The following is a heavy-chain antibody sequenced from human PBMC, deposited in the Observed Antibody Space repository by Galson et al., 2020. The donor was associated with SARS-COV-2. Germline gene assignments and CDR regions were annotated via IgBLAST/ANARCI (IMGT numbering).Heavy chain of an antibody. CDR1: GYTFTSYD. Sequence: ASVKVSCKASGYTFTSYDINWVRQATGQGLEWMGWMNPNSGNTGYAQKFQGRVTMTRNTSISTAYMELSSLRSEDTAVYYCARDRVYRYYDILTGYSHGYYYYYMDVWGKGTTVTVSS. CDR3: ARDRVYRYYDILTGYSHGYYYYYMDV. CDR2: MNPNSGNT. J-gene: IGHJ6*03. D-gene: IGHD3-9*01. V-gene: IGHV1-8*01.